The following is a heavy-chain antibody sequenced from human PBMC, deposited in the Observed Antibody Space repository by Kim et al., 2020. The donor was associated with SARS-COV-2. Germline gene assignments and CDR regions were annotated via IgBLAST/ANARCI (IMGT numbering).Heavy chain of an antibody. CDR2: ISWNSGSI. CDR3: AKPSNDFWSGYELDY. CDR1: GFTFGDYA. D-gene: IGHD3-3*01. J-gene: IGHJ4*02. V-gene: IGHV3-9*01. Sequence: GGSLRLSCAASGFTFGDYAMHWVRQAPGKGLEWVSGISWNSGSIGYADSVKGRFTISRDNAKNSLYLQMNSLRAEDTALYYCAKPSNDFWSGYELDYWGQGTLVTVSS.